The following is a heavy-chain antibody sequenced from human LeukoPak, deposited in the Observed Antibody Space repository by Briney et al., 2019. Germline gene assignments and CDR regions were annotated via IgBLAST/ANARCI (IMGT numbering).Heavy chain of an antibody. CDR2: IYTSGST. CDR1: GGSISSYY. Sequence: WETLSLTCTVSGGSISSYYWSWIRQPPGKGLEWIGRIYTSGSTNYNPSLKSRVTMSVDTSKNQFSLKLSSVTAADTAVYYCAREYCSSTSCYWYYYYYMDVWGKGTTVTISS. CDR3: AREYCSSTSCYWYYYYYMDV. V-gene: IGHV4-4*07. J-gene: IGHJ6*03. D-gene: IGHD2-2*01.